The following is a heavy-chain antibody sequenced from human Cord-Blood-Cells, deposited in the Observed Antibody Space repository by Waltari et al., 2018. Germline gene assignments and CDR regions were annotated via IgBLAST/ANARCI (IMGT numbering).Heavy chain of an antibody. D-gene: IGHD7-27*01. Sequence: QVQLQQWGAGLLKPSETLSLTCAVYGGSFSGYYWSWIRQPPGKGLEWIGEINQSGSTNYNPSLKSRVTRSVDTSKNQFSLKLSSVTAADTAVYYCAGRTGDRDYWGQGTLVTVSS. CDR1: GGSFSGYY. CDR2: INQSGST. CDR3: AGRTGDRDY. V-gene: IGHV4-34*01. J-gene: IGHJ4*02.